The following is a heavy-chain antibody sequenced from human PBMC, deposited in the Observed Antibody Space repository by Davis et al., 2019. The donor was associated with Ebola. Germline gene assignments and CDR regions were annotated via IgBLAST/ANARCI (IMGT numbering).Heavy chain of an antibody. D-gene: IGHD1-1*01. CDR1: GGSFSGYY. CDR3: ARGLYPWELDY. V-gene: IGHV4-34*01. Sequence: SETLSLTCAVYGGSFSGYYWSWVRQPPGKGLEWIGEINHSGSTNYNPSLKSRVTISVDTSKNLFSLKLSSVTAADTAVYYCARGLYPWELDYWGQGTLVTVSS. CDR2: INHSGST. J-gene: IGHJ4*02.